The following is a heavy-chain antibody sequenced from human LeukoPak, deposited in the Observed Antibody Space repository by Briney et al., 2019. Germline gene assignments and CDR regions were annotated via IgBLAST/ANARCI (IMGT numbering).Heavy chain of an antibody. CDR1: GYTFTGYY. CDR2: INPNSGGT. CDR3: ARESSPYDYVWGSYRYTRGFDY. D-gene: IGHD3-16*02. V-gene: IGHV1-2*04. J-gene: IGHJ4*02. Sequence: ASVKVSCKASGYTFTGYYMHWVRQAPGQGLEWMGWINPNSGGTNYAQKFQGWVTMTRDTSISTAYMELSRLRSDDTAVYYCARESSPYDYVWGSYRYTRGFDYWGQGTLVTVSS.